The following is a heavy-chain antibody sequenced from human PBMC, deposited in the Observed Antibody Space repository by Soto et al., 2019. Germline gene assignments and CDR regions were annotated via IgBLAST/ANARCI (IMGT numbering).Heavy chain of an antibody. Sequence: SETLSLTCSVSSDSMNSGGYYWSWIRQHPGKGLEWIGYIYSNGDTYYNPSLKSRVTISVDPSKNQFSLNLTSVTAADTAVYYCARRGGSSSGSYYYAMDVWGQGTTVTSP. CDR2: IYSNGDT. J-gene: IGHJ6*02. D-gene: IGHD6-6*01. CDR1: SDSMNSGGYY. CDR3: ARRGGSSSGSYYYAMDV. V-gene: IGHV4-31*03.